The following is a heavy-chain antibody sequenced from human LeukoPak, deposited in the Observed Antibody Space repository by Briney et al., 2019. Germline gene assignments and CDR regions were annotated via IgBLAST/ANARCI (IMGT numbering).Heavy chain of an antibody. Sequence: PGGSLRLSCAASGFTFSSYAMSWVRQAPGKGLEWVSAISGSGGSTYYADSVKGRFTISRDNSKNTLYLQMNSLRAEDTAVYYCAKGLRKWEMSLADAFDIWGQGTMATVSS. CDR2: ISGSGGST. J-gene: IGHJ3*02. CDR3: AKGLRKWEMSLADAFDI. D-gene: IGHD1-26*01. V-gene: IGHV3-23*01. CDR1: GFTFSSYA.